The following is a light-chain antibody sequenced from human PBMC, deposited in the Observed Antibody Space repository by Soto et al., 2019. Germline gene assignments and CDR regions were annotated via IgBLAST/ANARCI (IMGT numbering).Light chain of an antibody. CDR2: GAS. Sequence: EIAMTQSPVTLSVSPGERVSVSCRASQSVKTNLAWYQQKPGQAPRLLIYGASTRATGVPARFSGGGSGTEFTLTISSLQSEDFATYYCQQLFMYPPTFGPGTKVDIK. J-gene: IGKJ3*01. CDR3: QQLFMYPPT. V-gene: IGKV3-15*01. CDR1: QSVKTN.